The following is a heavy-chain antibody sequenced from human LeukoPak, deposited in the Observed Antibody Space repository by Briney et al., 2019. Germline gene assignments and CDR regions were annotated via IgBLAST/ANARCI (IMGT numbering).Heavy chain of an antibody. J-gene: IGHJ5*02. V-gene: IGHV3-11*04. CDR2: ITHSGSAM. Sequence: GGSLRLSSAASGFISSDYYMCWMRQAPGRGLEWVSYITHSGSAMFYADSVKGRFTISRDNAKNSLYLQMNSLRADDTAVYYCARAGSSGWFNLGGSWFDRCGRGPVVTVSS. CDR1: GFISSDYY. CDR3: ARAGSSGWFNLGGSWFDR. D-gene: IGHD6-19*01.